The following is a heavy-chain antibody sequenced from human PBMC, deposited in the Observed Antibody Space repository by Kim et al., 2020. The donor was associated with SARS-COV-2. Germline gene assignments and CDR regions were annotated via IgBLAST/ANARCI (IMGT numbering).Heavy chain of an antibody. J-gene: IGHJ4*02. CDR2: ISPYNGNT. D-gene: IGHD2-2*02. Sequence: ASVKVSCKTSGYTFSAFGINWVRQVPGQGLEWMGWISPYNGNTNFVQKLQGRLTMAADTSTSTPYMELSSLTSDDTAVYFCARGAISSAGRLDYWGQGTLVTVSS. V-gene: IGHV1-18*01. CDR1: GYTFSAFG. CDR3: ARGAISSAGRLDY.